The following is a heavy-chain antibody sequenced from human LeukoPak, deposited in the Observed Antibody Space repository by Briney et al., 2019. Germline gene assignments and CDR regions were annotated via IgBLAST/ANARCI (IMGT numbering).Heavy chain of an antibody. CDR3: ARGRGVGTTSYFEY. Sequence: PGGSLRLSCAASGFTFSSYAMSWVRQAPGKGLEWVSALNWNGGWTGYADSVKGRFTISRDNAENSLYLQMNNLRAEDTAFYYCARGRGVGTTSYFEYWGLGTLVTVSS. CDR2: LNWNGGWT. D-gene: IGHD3-10*01. CDR1: GFTFSSYA. V-gene: IGHV3-20*04. J-gene: IGHJ4*02.